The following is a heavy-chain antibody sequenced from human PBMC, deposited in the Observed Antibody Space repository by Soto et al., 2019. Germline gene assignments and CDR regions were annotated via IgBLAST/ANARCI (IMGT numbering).Heavy chain of an antibody. V-gene: IGHV4-39*01. CDR2: IYYSGST. CDR3: ARHHGAYGDYAHFDY. CDR1: GGSISSSSYY. D-gene: IGHD4-17*01. J-gene: IGHJ4*02. Sequence: QLQLQESGPGLVKPSETLSLTCTVSGGSISSSSYYWGWIRQPPGKGLEWIGSIYYSGSTYYNPSLKRRVTISVDTPKNQFSLKLSSVTAADTAVYYCARHHGAYGDYAHFDYWGQGTLVTVSS.